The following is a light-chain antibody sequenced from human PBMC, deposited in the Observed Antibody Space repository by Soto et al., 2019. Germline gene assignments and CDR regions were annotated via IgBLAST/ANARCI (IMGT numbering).Light chain of an antibody. Sequence: DIQMTQSPSSLSASVGDRVTITCRASQSISSYLNWYQQKPGKAPKLLIYAASSLQSGVPSRFSGSGSGTDFTLTISSLQPEDFAVYYCQQCGSSPSFGQGTKVELK. V-gene: IGKV1-39*01. J-gene: IGKJ1*01. CDR1: QSISSY. CDR3: QQCGSSPS. CDR2: AAS.